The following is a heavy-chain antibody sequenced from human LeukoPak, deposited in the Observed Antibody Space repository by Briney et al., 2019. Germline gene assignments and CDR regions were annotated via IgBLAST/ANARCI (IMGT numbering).Heavy chain of an antibody. CDR3: ARGWQLGGDLGDAFDI. Sequence: ASVKVACKTSGGTFSSYTITWVRQAPGQGLEWMGGIIPIFGTTNYAQKFQGRVTITADESTSTAYMELSRLRSEDTAVYYCARGWQLGGDLGDAFDIWGQGTMVTVSS. J-gene: IGHJ3*02. D-gene: IGHD2-21*01. CDR2: IIPIFGTT. V-gene: IGHV1-69*01. CDR1: GGTFSSYT.